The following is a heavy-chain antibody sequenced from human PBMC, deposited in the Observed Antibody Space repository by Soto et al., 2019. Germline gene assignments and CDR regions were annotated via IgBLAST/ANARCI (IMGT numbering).Heavy chain of an antibody. D-gene: IGHD3-22*01. V-gene: IGHV3-30-3*01. J-gene: IGHJ4*02. CDR2: ISYDGSNK. Sequence: PGGSLRLSCAASGFTFSSYAMHWVRQAPGKGLEWVAVISYDGSNKYYADSVKGRFTISRDNSKNTRYLQMNSLRAEDTAVYYCARDPLHYDSSGYYDYWGQGTLVTVSS. CDR1: GFTFSSYA. CDR3: ARDPLHYDSSGYYDY.